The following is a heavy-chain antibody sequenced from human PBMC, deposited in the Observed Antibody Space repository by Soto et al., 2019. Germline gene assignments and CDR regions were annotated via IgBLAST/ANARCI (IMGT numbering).Heavy chain of an antibody. D-gene: IGHD3-22*01. CDR1: GFDFEDFA. Sequence: GGSLRLSCAAAGFDFEDFAMHWVRQAPGKGLEWVSLINSGGTDSYYMDSVRGRFTISRDNGKNSLYLQMDRLRPEDTAFYFCAKGLYYYDSSPLGHWGQGTLVTVSS. CDR2: INSGGTDS. V-gene: IGHV3-43D*04. J-gene: IGHJ4*02. CDR3: AKGLYYYDSSPLGH.